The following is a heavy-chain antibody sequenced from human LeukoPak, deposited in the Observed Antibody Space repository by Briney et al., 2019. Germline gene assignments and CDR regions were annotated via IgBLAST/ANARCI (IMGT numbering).Heavy chain of an antibody. CDR2: IRYDGSNK. J-gene: IGHJ4*02. Sequence: GRSLRLSCAASGFTFSSYGMHWVRQAPGKGLEWVAFIRYDGSNKYYADSVKGRFTISRDNSKNTLYLQMNSLRAEDTAVYYCAKDRYYGSGSQYPLGYYFDYWGQGTLVTVSS. V-gene: IGHV3-30*02. CDR3: AKDRYYGSGSQYPLGYYFDY. D-gene: IGHD3-10*01. CDR1: GFTFSSYG.